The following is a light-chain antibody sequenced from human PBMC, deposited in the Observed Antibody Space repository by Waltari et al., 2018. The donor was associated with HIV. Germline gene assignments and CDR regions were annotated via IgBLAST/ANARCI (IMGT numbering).Light chain of an antibody. V-gene: IGLV2-11*01. Sequence: HSALTQPRSVSGSPGQSVTISCTGTSSDVGGYNYVSWYQQHPGKAPKLMIYDVSKRPSGVPDRFSGSKSGNTASLTISGLQAEDEADYYCCSYVGSGYVFGTGTKVTVL. CDR1: SSDVGGYNY. CDR3: CSYVGSGYV. CDR2: DVS. J-gene: IGLJ1*01.